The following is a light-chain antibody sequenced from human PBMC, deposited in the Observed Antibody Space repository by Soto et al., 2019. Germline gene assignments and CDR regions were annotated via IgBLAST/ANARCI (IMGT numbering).Light chain of an antibody. CDR1: QSIGSDS. CDR2: DTS. CDR3: QQSGSSLWT. J-gene: IGKJ1*01. Sequence: IVLTQSPGTLSLSPGQRATLSCRASQSIGSDSLAWYQQKPGKAPRLLIYDTSTRATGIPDRFGGRGSGTDFNLTISRLEPEDFAVYSCQQSGSSLWTFGQGTKVEIK. V-gene: IGKV3-20*01.